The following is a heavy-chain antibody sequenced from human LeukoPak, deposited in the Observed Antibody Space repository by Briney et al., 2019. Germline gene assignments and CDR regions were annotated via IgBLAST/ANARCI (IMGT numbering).Heavy chain of an antibody. J-gene: IGHJ4*02. D-gene: IGHD5-24*01. CDR2: ISYDGSNK. CDR1: GFTFSSYG. V-gene: IGHV3-30*18. Sequence: PGGSLRLSCAASGFTFSSYGMHWVRQAPGKGLEWVAVISYDGSNKYYADSVKGRFTISRDNSKNTLYLQMNSLRAEDTAVYYCAKGRDGYNYVVDYWGQGTLVTVSS. CDR3: AKGRDGYNYVVDY.